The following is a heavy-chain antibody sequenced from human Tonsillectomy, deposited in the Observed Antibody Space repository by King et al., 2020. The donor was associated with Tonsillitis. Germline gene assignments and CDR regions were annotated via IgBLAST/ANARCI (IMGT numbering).Heavy chain of an antibody. CDR1: GFTFSNYA. CDR2: IRIVESGT. J-gene: IGHJ4*02. Sequence: VQLVESGGGLVQPGGSLRLSCAASGFTFSNYAMSWARQAPGKGREWGSAIRIVESGTYYADSVKGRYTISRDNAKDTLYLQMNSLRAEDTAVYYCARLRQPIHFYGSAVSDYWGQGTLVTVSS. V-gene: IGHV3-23*04. D-gene: IGHD3-10*01. CDR3: ARLRQPIHFYGSAVSDY.